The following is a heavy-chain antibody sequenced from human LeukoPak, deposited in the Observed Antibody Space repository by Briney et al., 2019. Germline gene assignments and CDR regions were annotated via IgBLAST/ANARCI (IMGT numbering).Heavy chain of an antibody. Sequence: GGSLRLSCAASGFTFSSYAMSWVRQAPGKGLEWVSAISGSGGSTYYADSVKGRFTISRDNSKNTLYLQMNSLRDEDTAVYYCAKKSYYYDSRVVIVNYFDYWGQGTLVTVSS. V-gene: IGHV3-23*01. CDR3: AKKSYYYDSRVVIVNYFDY. CDR1: GFTFSSYA. J-gene: IGHJ4*02. D-gene: IGHD3-22*01. CDR2: ISGSGGST.